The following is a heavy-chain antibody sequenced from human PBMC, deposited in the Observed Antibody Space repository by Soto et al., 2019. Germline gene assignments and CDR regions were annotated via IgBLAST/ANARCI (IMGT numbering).Heavy chain of an antibody. D-gene: IGHD3-10*01. CDR1: GGSISSYY. J-gene: IGHJ5*02. CDR3: ARHFGPNGSDNWFDP. Sequence: PSETLSLTCTVSGGSISSYYWSWIRQPPGKGLEWIGYIYYSGSTNYNPSLKSRVTISVDTSKNQFSLKLSSVTAADTAVYYCARHFGPNGSDNWFDPWGQGTLVTVSS. V-gene: IGHV4-59*08. CDR2: IYYSGST.